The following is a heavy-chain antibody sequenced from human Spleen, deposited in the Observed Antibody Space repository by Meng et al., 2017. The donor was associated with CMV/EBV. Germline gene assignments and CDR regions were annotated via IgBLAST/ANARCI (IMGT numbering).Heavy chain of an antibody. CDR3: ARADFWSGYYIEY. CDR2: INGDGSSS. D-gene: IGHD3-3*01. Sequence: GESLKISCAASGFYFSNYWMHWVRQVPGKGLVWVSRINGDGSSSSYADSVKGRFTISRDNAKNTLYLQMNSLRAEDTAVYYCARADFWSGYYIEYWGQGTLVTVSS. CDR1: GFYFSNYW. V-gene: IGHV3-74*01. J-gene: IGHJ4*02.